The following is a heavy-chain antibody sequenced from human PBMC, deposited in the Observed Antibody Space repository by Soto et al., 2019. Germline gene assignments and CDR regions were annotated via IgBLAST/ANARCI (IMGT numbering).Heavy chain of an antibody. CDR3: ARGLGAMTTVGY. CDR2: INSDETTT. D-gene: IGHD4-4*01. CDR1: GFSFSSYW. V-gene: IGHV3-74*01. Sequence: PGGSLRLCCAASGFSFSSYWMHWVRQAPGKGLLWVSRINSDETTTSYVDSVKGRFTISRDNAKHTLYLQMNSLRAEDTAVYYCARGLGAMTTVGYWGQGTLVTVSS. J-gene: IGHJ4*02.